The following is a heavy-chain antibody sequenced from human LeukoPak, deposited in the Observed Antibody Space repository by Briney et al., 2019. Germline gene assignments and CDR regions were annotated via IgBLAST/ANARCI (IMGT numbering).Heavy chain of an antibody. D-gene: IGHD3-10*01. CDR3: AKDGWRET. V-gene: IGHV3-30*18. CDR2: ISYDGSNK. J-gene: IGHJ5*02. Sequence: GGSLRLSCAASGFTFSSYGMHWVRQAPGKGLEWVAVISYDGSNKYYADSVKGRFTISRDNSKNTLYLQMNSLRAEDTAVYYCAKDGWRETWGQGTLVTVSS. CDR1: GFTFSSYG.